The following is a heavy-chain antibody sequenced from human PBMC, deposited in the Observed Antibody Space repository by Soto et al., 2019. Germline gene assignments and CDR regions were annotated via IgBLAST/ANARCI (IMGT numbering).Heavy chain of an antibody. CDR3: ARGDEMTAVTIFEY. CDR2: VIPVFNTS. Sequence: QVQLEQPGPEVKRPGTSVKVSCTASGGAFGRYSVSWVRQAPGQGLEWIGGVIPVFNTSNYSLKFHGRVAIFADLSTSTVFMELRSLRSEDTALYYCARGDEMTAVTIFEYWGQGTLVTASS. V-gene: IGHV1-69*01. J-gene: IGHJ4*02. CDR1: GGAFGRYS. D-gene: IGHD4-17*01.